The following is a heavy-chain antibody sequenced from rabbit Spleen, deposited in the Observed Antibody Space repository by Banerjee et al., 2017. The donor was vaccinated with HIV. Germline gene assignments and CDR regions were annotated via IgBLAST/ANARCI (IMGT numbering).Heavy chain of an antibody. CDR3: ATYDRTIIGHPNLL. D-gene: IGHD4-1*01. J-gene: IGHJ4*01. CDR2: IGAGSSGST. Sequence: QEQLEESGGDLVKPEGSLTLTCTASGFSFSDSYWICWVRQAPGKGLEWIACIGAGSSGSTYYASWAKGRFTISKTSSTTVTLQMTSLTAADTATYFCATYDRTIIGHPNLLWGPGTLVTVS. V-gene: IGHV1S45*01. CDR1: GFSFSDSYW.